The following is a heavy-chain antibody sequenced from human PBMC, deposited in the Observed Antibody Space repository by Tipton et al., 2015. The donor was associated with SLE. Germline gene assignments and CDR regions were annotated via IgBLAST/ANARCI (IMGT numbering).Heavy chain of an antibody. Sequence: TLSLTCAVYGGSISSYYWSWIRQPPGKGLEWIGYIYYSGSTNYNPSLKSRVTISVDTSKNQFSLKLSSVTAADTAVYYCARAGRAWNLFDYGGQGTLVTVSS. J-gene: IGHJ4*02. V-gene: IGHV4-59*08. CDR1: GGSISSYY. D-gene: IGHD1-1*01. CDR3: ARAGRAWNLFDY. CDR2: IYYSGST.